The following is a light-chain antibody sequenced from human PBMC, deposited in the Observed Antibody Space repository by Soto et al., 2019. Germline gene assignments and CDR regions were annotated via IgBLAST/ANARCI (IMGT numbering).Light chain of an antibody. CDR2: DAS. CDR1: QSISSW. CDR3: QQYDNLPT. J-gene: IGKJ5*01. V-gene: IGKV1-33*01. Sequence: DIQMTQSPSTLSASVGARVTITCRASQSISSWLAWYQQKPGKAPKILIYDASNLETGVPSRFSGSGSGTDFTFTISSLQPEDIATYYCQQYDNLPTFGQGTRLEIK.